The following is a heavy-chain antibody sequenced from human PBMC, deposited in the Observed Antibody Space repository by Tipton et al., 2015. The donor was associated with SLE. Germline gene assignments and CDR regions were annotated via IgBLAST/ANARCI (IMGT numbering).Heavy chain of an antibody. CDR1: GGSISNYY. CDR2: IYYSGNT. V-gene: IGHV4-59*01. D-gene: IGHD2-2*01. CDR3: ARDGYCSTSNCQTSGYMDV. J-gene: IGHJ6*03. Sequence: LRLSCTVSGGSISNYYWSWIRQPPGKGLEWIGYIYYSGNTNYNPSLKSRVTISVDTSKSQFSLQLTSVTAADTAVYYCARDGYCSTSNCQTSGYMDVWGKGTMVNVSS.